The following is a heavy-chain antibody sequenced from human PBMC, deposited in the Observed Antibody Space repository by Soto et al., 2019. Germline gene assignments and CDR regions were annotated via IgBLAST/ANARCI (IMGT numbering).Heavy chain of an antibody. CDR1: GFTFSSYS. CDR3: ARGSRGDTAMVTRGGY. Sequence: GGSLTLSCAASGFTFSSYSMNWVRQAPGKGLEWVSSISSSSSYIYYADSVKGRFTISRDNAKNSLYLQMNSLRAEDTAVYYCARGSRGDTAMVTRGGYWGQGTLVTVSS. D-gene: IGHD5-18*01. V-gene: IGHV3-21*01. J-gene: IGHJ4*02. CDR2: ISSSSSYI.